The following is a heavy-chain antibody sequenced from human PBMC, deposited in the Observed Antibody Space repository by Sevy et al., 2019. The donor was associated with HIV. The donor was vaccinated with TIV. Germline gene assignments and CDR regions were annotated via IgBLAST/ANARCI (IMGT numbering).Heavy chain of an antibody. D-gene: IGHD3-10*01. Sequence: GGSLRLSCAASGFRFRDYRMNWVRQAPGKGLEWVSYITSSSNTINYADSVKGRFTISRDNGRNSLYLRMNSLRHEDMVVYYCARDRGRGEVALDLWGQGTLVTVSS. CDR3: ARDRGRGEVALDL. V-gene: IGHV3-48*02. CDR1: GFRFRDYR. J-gene: IGHJ5*02. CDR2: ITSSSNTI.